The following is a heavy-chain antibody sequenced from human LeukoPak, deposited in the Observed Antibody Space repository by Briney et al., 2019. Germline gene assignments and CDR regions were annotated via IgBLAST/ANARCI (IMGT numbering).Heavy chain of an antibody. V-gene: IGHV3-30*18. D-gene: IGHD4-17*01. Sequence: GGSLRLSCAASGFTFCSYGLHWVRQAPGEGLEWVAVISYDGSNKYYAGSVKGRFTISRDNSKNTLYLQMNSLRAEDTAVYYCAKDLGGGDYNLDYWGQGTLVTVSS. J-gene: IGHJ4*02. CDR1: GFTFCSYG. CDR2: ISYDGSNK. CDR3: AKDLGGGDYNLDY.